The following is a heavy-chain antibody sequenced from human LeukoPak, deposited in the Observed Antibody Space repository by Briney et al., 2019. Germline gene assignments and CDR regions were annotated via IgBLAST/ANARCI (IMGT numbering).Heavy chain of an antibody. Sequence: SGVSLRLSCAASGFTFSDSYMTWIRQSPGMGLEWLAYITSWGSATFFADSVRGRFTISRDNAKNSLFLHMSSLRPEATAVYYCARVGGLKVPAAIDRQTTPSRRSWFDPWGQGTLVTVSS. V-gene: IGHV3-11*01. CDR2: ITSWGSAT. CDR3: ARVGGLKVPAAIDRQTTPSRRSWFDP. CDR1: GFTFSDSY. D-gene: IGHD2-2*02. J-gene: IGHJ5*02.